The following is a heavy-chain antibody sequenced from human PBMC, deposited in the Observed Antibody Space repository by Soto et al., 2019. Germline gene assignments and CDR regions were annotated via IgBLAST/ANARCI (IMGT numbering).Heavy chain of an antibody. Sequence: PGESLKISCKGSGYNFINYWIAWVRQMPGRGLEWMGIISPGDSHTKYSPSLQGQVTISADKSISTAYLQWSSLKASDTAMYYCVRKGLRYNHNVLAVWGQGTTVTVSS. D-gene: IGHD1-20*01. CDR3: VRKGLRYNHNVLAV. CDR2: ISPGDSHT. CDR1: GYNFINYW. V-gene: IGHV5-51*01. J-gene: IGHJ6*02.